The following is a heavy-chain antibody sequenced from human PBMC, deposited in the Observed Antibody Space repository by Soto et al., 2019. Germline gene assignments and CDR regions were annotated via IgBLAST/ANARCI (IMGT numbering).Heavy chain of an antibody. CDR1: GGSFSGYY. J-gene: IGHJ6*02. Sequence: KPSETLSLTCAVYGGSFSGYYWSWIRQPPGKGLEWIGEINHSGSTNYNPSLKSRVTISVDTSKNQFSLKLSSVTAADTAVYYCARKTYYYGSGSYWRGQYHYGMDVWGQGTTVTVSS. CDR2: INHSGST. V-gene: IGHV4-34*01. D-gene: IGHD3-10*01. CDR3: ARKTYYYGSGSYWRGQYHYGMDV.